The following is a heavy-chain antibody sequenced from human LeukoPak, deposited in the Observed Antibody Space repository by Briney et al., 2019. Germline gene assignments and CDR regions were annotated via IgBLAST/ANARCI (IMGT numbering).Heavy chain of an antibody. V-gene: IGHV4-61*01. CDR1: GGSVSSGSYY. CDR2: IYYSGST. Sequence: SETLSLTCTVSGGSVSSGSYYWSWIRQPPGKGLEWIGYIYYSGSTIYNPSLKSRVTISVDTSKNQFSLKLSSVTAADTAVYYCAGGNGGYDSDYWGQGTLVTVSS. J-gene: IGHJ4*02. CDR3: AGGNGGYDSDY. D-gene: IGHD5-12*01.